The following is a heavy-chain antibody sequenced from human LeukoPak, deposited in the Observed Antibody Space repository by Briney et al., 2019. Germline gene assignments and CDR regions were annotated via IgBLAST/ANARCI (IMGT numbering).Heavy chain of an antibody. CDR1: GGSISSSSYY. D-gene: IGHD1-26*01. CDR2: IYYSGST. V-gene: IGHV4-39*01. CDR3: ATQVQWEVGY. Sequence: PSETLSLTCTVSGGSISSSSYYWGWIRQPPGKGLERIGSIYYSGSTYYNPSLKSRVTISVDTSKNQFSLKLSSVTAADTAVYYCATQVQWEVGYWGQGTLVTVSS. J-gene: IGHJ4*02.